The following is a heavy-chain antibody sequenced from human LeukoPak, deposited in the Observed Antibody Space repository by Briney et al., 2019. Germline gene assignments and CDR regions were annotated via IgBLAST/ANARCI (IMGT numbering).Heavy chain of an antibody. J-gene: IGHJ6*02. D-gene: IGHD3-3*01. CDR1: GFTFSSYS. CDR2: ISSSSSTI. CDR3: ARDPLSGVVIPPLFDYYYGMDV. V-gene: IGHV3-48*01. Sequence: RTGGSLRLSCAASGFTFSSYSMNWVRQAPGKGLEWVSYISSSSSTIYYADSVKGRFTISRDNAKNSLYLQMNSLRAKDTAVYYCARDPLSGVVIPPLFDYYYGMDVWGQGTTVTVSS.